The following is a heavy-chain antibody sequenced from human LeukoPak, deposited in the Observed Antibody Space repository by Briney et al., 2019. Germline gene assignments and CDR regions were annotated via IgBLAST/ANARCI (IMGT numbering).Heavy chain of an antibody. CDR2: IYYTGST. J-gene: IGHJ4*02. Sequence: KTSETLSLTCTVSGGSISNYYWNWIRQPPGKGLEWIGYIYYTGSTNCNPSLKSRVTMSVDTSKNQFSLNLKSVTPEDTAVYYCARNLIPEQLVLNFWGQGTLVTVSS. D-gene: IGHD6-13*01. CDR3: ARNLIPEQLVLNF. V-gene: IGHV4-59*01. CDR1: GGSISNYY.